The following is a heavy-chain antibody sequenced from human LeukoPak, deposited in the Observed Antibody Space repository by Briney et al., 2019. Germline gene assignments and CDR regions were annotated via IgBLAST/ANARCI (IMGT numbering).Heavy chain of an antibody. J-gene: IGHJ4*02. D-gene: IGHD6-13*01. CDR3: AKGASSWYGVSDY. Sequence: AGGSLRLSCAASGFTFSSYWMSWVRQAPGKGLEWVANIKQDGSEKYYVDSVKGRFTISRDNSKNSLYLQMNSLRAEDTGLYYCAKGASSWYGVSDYWGQGTLVTVSS. CDR1: GFTFSSYW. CDR2: IKQDGSEK. V-gene: IGHV3-7*03.